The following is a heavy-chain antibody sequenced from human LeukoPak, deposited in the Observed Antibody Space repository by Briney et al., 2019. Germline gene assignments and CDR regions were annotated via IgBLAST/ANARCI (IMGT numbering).Heavy chain of an antibody. V-gene: IGHV3-23*01. D-gene: IGHD2-15*01. J-gene: IGHJ4*02. CDR1: GSTFSSYA. Sequence: PGGSLRLSCAASGSTFSSYAMSWARQAPGKGLEWVSAISGSGGSTYYADSVKGRFTISRDNSKNTLYLQMNSLRAEDTAVYYCAKVGREVVVVVAAAFSYWGQGTLVTVSS. CDR2: ISGSGGST. CDR3: AKVGREVVVVVAAAFSY.